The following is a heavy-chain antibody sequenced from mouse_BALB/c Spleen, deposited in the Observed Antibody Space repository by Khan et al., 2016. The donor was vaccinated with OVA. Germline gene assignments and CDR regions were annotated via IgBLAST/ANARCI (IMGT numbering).Heavy chain of an antibody. CDR1: GYTFTDYA. CDR2: ISTNYGDA. D-gene: IGHD1-1*02. J-gene: IGHJ3*01. V-gene: IGHV1S137*01. CDR3: VRGGKFAY. Sequence: QVQLQQSGAELVRPGVSVKISCKASGYTFTDYAMHWVKQRHAKSLEWIGVISTNYGDADYNQKFQGKASMTVDRASNTVYMELARLTSEDSAIYYCVRGGKFAYWGQGTLVTVSA.